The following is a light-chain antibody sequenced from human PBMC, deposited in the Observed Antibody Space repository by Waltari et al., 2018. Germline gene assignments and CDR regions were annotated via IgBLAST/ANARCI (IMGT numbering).Light chain of an antibody. CDR1: QSISSY. V-gene: IGKV1-39*01. CDR2: ASS. J-gene: IGKJ3*01. Sequence: DIQMTQSPSSLSASVGDRVTITCRASQSISSYLNWFQQKPGKVPKLLIYASSSLQSGVPSRFSGSGSETDFTLTISSLQPEDFATYYCQQSYSTPPFTFGPGTKVDIK. CDR3: QQSYSTPPFT.